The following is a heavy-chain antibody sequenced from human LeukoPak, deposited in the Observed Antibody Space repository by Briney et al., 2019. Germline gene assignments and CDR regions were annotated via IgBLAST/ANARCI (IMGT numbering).Heavy chain of an antibody. CDR3: ARDNFYSYGPYYYYCYMDV. Sequence: GASVKVSCKASGYTFTGYYMHWVRQAPGQGLEWTGWINPNSGGTNYAQKFQGRVTMTRDTSISTAYMELSRLRSDDTAVYYCARDNFYSYGPYYYYCYMDVWGKGTTVTVSS. CDR1: GYTFTGYY. V-gene: IGHV1-2*02. D-gene: IGHD5-18*01. J-gene: IGHJ6*03. CDR2: INPNSGGT.